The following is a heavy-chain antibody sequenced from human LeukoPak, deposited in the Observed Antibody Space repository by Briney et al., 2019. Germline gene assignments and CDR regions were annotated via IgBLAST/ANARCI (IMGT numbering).Heavy chain of an antibody. CDR2: ISSSSSYI. V-gene: IGHV3-21*04. Sequence: GGSLRLSCAASGFTFSSYSMNWVRQAPGKGLEWVSSISSSSSYIYYADSVKGRFTISRDNAKNSLYLQMNSLRSDDTAVYYCARVLFNSGYDSWGQGSLVTVSP. CDR3: ARVLFNSGYDS. D-gene: IGHD4-23*01. CDR1: GFTFSSYS. J-gene: IGHJ5*01.